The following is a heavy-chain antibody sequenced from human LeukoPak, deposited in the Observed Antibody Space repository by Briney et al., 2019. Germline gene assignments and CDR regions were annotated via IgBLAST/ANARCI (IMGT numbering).Heavy chain of an antibody. CDR2: ISSSGSTI. CDR3: VSAYGGLLDH. J-gene: IGHJ4*02. V-gene: IGHV3-48*03. D-gene: IGHD3-16*01. CDR1: GFTFSSYE. Sequence: GGSLRLSCAASGFTFSSYEMNWVRQAPGKGVEWVSYISSSGSTIYYADSVKGRFTISRDNAEKSLYLQMNSLRAEDTAVYYCVSAYGGLLDHWGQGTLVTVSS.